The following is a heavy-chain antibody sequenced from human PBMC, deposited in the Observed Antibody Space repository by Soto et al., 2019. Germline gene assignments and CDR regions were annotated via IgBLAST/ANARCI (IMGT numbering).Heavy chain of an antibody. J-gene: IGHJ5*02. Sequence: SETLSLTCTVSGGCISSGGYYWSWIRQHPGKGLEWIGYIFYSGTTYYNPSLKSRVTVSVDTSKNQFSLKLSPVTAADTAVYYCARSVDPWGQGTLVTVSS. V-gene: IGHV4-31*03. CDR1: GGCISSGGYY. CDR2: IFYSGTT. CDR3: ARSVDP.